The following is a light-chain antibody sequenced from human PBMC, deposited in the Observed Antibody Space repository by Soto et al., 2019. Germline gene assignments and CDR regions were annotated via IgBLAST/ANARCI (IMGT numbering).Light chain of an antibody. J-gene: IGKJ1*01. CDR1: QTVSGSY. CDR2: GAS. V-gene: IGKV3-20*01. Sequence: IVLTQSPGTLSLSPGERATLSCRASQTVSGSYLAWYQHKPGQAPRLLIYGASNRATGIPDRFSGSGSGTDFTLTISRLEPEDFAVYYCQQYGSSGTFGQGTKVELK. CDR3: QQYGSSGT.